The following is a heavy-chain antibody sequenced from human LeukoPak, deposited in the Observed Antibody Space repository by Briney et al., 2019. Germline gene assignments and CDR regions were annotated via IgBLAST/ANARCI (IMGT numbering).Heavy chain of an antibody. D-gene: IGHD6-13*01. CDR2: INPNSGDT. CDR3: ARGGSLTGYSSMGPLLPPNNWFDP. V-gene: IGHV1-2*02. Sequence: ASMKVSCKSSGYPFTAYFIHWVRQAPGQGLEWMGWINPNSGDTNYVQKFQGRVTMTRDTSISTSYMELSRLRSDDTAVYYCARGGSLTGYSSMGPLLPPNNWFDPWGQGTLVTVSS. J-gene: IGHJ5*02. CDR1: GYPFTAYF.